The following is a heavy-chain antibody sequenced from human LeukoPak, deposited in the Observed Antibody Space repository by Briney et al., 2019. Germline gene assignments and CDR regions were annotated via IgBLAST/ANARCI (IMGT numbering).Heavy chain of an antibody. CDR2: IKQDGSEK. J-gene: IGHJ6*02. Sequence: GGSLRLSCAASGFTFSSYGMHWVRQAPGKGLEWVANIKQDGSEKYYVDSVKGRFTISRDNAKNSLYLQMNSLRAEDTAVYYCARDMSMVRGVFYGMDVWGQGTTVTVSS. CDR3: ARDMSMVRGVFYGMDV. CDR1: GFTFSSYG. D-gene: IGHD3-10*01. V-gene: IGHV3-7*01.